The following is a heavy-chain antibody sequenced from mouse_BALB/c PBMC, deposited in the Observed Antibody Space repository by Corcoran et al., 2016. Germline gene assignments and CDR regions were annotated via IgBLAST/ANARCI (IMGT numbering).Heavy chain of an antibody. CDR2: ILPGSGSS. CDR3: ARGGFGY. V-gene: IGHV1-9*01. Sequence: QVQLQQSGAELMKPGASVKISCKATGYTFSSYRIEWIKQRPGHGLEWIGEILPGSGSSNCNEKFKGKATFTADTSTNTAYMQLSSLTSEDSAVYYCARGGFGYWGQGTLVTVSA. J-gene: IGHJ3*01. CDR1: GYTFSSYR.